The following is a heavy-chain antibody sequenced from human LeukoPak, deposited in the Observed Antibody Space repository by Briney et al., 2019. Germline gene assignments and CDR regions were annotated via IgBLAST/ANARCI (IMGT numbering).Heavy chain of an antibody. CDR1: GFSFTSYA. J-gene: IGHJ4*02. CDR2: ISGSGGST. V-gene: IGHV3-23*01. Sequence: GGSLRLSCAASGFSFTSYAMSWVRQAPGKGLEWVSAISGSGGSTYFASSVKGWFTISRDNSKNTLYLQMNSLRAEDTAVYYCAKRYCSGGSCYPLDYWGQGTLVTVSS. D-gene: IGHD2-15*01. CDR3: AKRYCSGGSCYPLDY.